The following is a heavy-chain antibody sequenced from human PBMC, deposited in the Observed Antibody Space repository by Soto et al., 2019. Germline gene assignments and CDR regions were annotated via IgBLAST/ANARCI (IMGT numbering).Heavy chain of an antibody. CDR2: INPSGGST. J-gene: IGHJ4*02. CDR3: ARATRDSGSPYYFAY. V-gene: IGHV1-46*01. D-gene: IGHD1-26*01. Sequence: ASVKVSCKASGYTFTRYYMHWVRQAPGQELEWMGIINPSGGSTSYAQKFQGRVTMTRETSTSTVYMELSSLRSEDTAVYYCARATRDSGSPYYFAYWVQGTLVTVSS. CDR1: GYTFTRYY.